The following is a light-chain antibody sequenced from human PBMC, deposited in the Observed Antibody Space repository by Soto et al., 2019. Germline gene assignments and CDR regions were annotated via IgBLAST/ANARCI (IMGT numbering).Light chain of an antibody. J-gene: IGKJ3*01. CDR1: QSISRSY. Sequence: EIVLTQSPGTLSLSPGERATLSCGASQSISRSYLAWYQQKPGQAPNLLIYGASSRATGIPDRFSGSWSGTDFTLTISRLEPEDFAVYYCRQYGSSPRTFGPGTKVDIK. V-gene: IGKV3-20*01. CDR2: GAS. CDR3: RQYGSSPRT.